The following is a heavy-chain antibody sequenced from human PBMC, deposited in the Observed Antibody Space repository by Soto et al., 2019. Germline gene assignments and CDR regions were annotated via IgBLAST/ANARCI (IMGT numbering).Heavy chain of an antibody. D-gene: IGHD1-1*01. CDR3: ARNGGRNWYYFHY. V-gene: IGHV4-34*01. CDR2: ISHRGRT. J-gene: IGHJ4*02. CDR1: GGSFTGYY. Sequence: QVQLQQWGTGLLKPSETLSLTCAVNGGSFTGYYGAWIRQSPGKGLEWIGEISHRGRTNYNPSLKRRVTISVDTTKSQFALKVSSVIAADTGMYYCARNGGRNWYYFHYWGQGTVVTVSS.